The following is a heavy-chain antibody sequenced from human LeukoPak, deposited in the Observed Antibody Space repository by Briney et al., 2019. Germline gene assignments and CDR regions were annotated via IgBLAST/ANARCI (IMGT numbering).Heavy chain of an antibody. V-gene: IGHV3-53*01. CDR3: ATTAATYYFDY. Sequence: AGGSLRLSCAASGFTVSSNYMSWVRQAPGKGLEWVSLIYTGGHTYYADSVKGRFTISRDNSKNTLCLQMNSLRAEDTALYYCATTAATYYFDYWGQGTLVTVSS. CDR1: GFTVSSNY. D-gene: IGHD6-13*01. J-gene: IGHJ4*02. CDR2: IYTGGHT.